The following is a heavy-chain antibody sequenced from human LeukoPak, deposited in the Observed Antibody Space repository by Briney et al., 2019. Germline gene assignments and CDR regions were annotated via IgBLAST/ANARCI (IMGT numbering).Heavy chain of an antibody. CDR2: INPTGGST. J-gene: IGHJ4*02. CDR3: ARGRFVGDFYSPFDY. V-gene: IGHV1-46*01. D-gene: IGHD2-21*02. CDR1: GYTFTSYY. Sequence: GASVKVSCKASGYTFTSYYMHWVRQAPGQGLEWMGLINPTGGSTGYAQKFQGRVTMTRDTSTSTVYMELSSLRSEDTAVYYCARGRFVGDFYSPFDYWGQGTLVTVSS.